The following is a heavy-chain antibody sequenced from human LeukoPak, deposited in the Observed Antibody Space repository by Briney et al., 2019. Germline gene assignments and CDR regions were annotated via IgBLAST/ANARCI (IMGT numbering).Heavy chain of an antibody. J-gene: IGHJ4*02. Sequence: SETLSLTCTVSGGSISSSNYYWGWIRQPPGKGLEWIGSIYYSGSTYYNPSLKSRVTISVDTSKNQFSLKLSSVTAADTAVYYCAGLGGDSDFDYWGQGTLVTVSS. CDR1: GGSISSSNYY. CDR2: IYYSGST. V-gene: IGHV4-39*01. D-gene: IGHD4-17*01. CDR3: AGLGGDSDFDY.